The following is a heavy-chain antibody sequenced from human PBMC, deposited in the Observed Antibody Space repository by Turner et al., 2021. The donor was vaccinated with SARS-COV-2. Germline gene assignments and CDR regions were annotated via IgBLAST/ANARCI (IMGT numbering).Heavy chain of an antibody. CDR3: ARSNYDFWSGYYTFYFDY. CDR1: GGSISSSRYY. D-gene: IGHD3-3*01. Sequence: QLQLQESCPGLVKPSETLSLTCTVSGGSISSSRYYWGWIRQPPGKGLEWIGSIYYSGSTYYNPSLKSRVTISVDTSKNQFSLKLSSVTAADTSVYYCARSNYDFWSGYYTFYFDYWGQGTLVTVSS. CDR2: IYYSGST. J-gene: IGHJ4*02. V-gene: IGHV4-39*01.